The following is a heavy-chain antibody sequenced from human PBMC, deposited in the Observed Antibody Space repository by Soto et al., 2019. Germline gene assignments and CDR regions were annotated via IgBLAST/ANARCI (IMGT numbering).Heavy chain of an antibody. CDR1: GYTFTGYY. Sequence: ASVKVSCKASGYTFTGYYMHWVRQAPGQGLEWMGWIDPNSGGTNYAQKFQGWVTMTRDTSISTAYMELSRLRSDDTAVYYCVNCGAYGSGSSNKLYDAFDIWGQGTMVTVSS. V-gene: IGHV1-2*04. D-gene: IGHD2-2*01. CDR2: IDPNSGGT. CDR3: VNCGAYGSGSSNKLYDAFDI. J-gene: IGHJ3*02.